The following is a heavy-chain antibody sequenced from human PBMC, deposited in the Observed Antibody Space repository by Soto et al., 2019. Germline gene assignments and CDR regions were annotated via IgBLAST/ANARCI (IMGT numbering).Heavy chain of an antibody. Sequence: SETLSLTCAVYGGSFSGYYWSWIRQPPGKGLEWIGEINHSGSTNYNPSLKSRVTISVDTSKNQFSLKLSSVTAADTAVYYCARLGDYVWGSYRPTDAFDIWGQGTMITVSS. J-gene: IGHJ3*02. CDR1: GGSFSGYY. CDR2: INHSGST. CDR3: ARLGDYVWGSYRPTDAFDI. V-gene: IGHV4-34*01. D-gene: IGHD3-16*02.